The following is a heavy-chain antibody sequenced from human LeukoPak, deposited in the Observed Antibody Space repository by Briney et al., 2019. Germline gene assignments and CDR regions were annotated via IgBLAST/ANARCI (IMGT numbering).Heavy chain of an antibody. V-gene: IGHV3-7*01. CDR1: GFTFSGSA. CDR3: AKVAKYYYGSETYYFFEH. Sequence: GGSLRLSCAASGFTFSGSAMHWVRQAPGKGLEWVANINQDGTEKYYVDSVKGRFTISRDDAKRSLYLQMNSLRVEDTAVYYCAKVAKYYYGSETYYFFEHWGQGTPVTASS. J-gene: IGHJ4*02. CDR2: INQDGTEK. D-gene: IGHD3-10*01.